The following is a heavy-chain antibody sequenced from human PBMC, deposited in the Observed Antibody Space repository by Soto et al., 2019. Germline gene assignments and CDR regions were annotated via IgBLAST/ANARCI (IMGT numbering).Heavy chain of an antibody. CDR2: ISGRGGSGST. CDR1: GFTFSSYA. V-gene: IGHV3-23*01. J-gene: IGHJ2*01. D-gene: IGHD6-19*01. CDR3: AKDTTVAPYWYFDL. Sequence: GGSLRLSCAASGFTFSSYAMSWVRQAPGKGLEWVSTISGRGGSGSTYYADSVKGRFTISRDNSKNTLYLQMNNLRAEDTAVYFCAKDTTVAPYWYFDLWGRGTLVTVSS.